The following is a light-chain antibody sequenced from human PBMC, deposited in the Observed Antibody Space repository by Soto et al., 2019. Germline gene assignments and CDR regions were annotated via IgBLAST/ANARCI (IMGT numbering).Light chain of an antibody. CDR3: QQYSVGPLT. CDR2: GAS. Sequence: EIVLTQSPATLSVSPGEIAALSCRSSQSVSSKLAWYQQKPGQPPRLLIFGASTRATGIPARFSGSGSEAEFTLTISSLQSEDFEVYYCQQYSVGPLTFGGGTKVDIK. V-gene: IGKV3D-15*01. CDR1: QSVSSK. J-gene: IGKJ4*01.